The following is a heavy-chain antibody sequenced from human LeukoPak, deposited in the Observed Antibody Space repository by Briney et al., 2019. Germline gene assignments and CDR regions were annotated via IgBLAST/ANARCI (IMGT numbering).Heavy chain of an antibody. Sequence: GGSLRLSCAASGFTFSSYEMNWVRQAPGKGLEWVSYISSSGSTIYYADSVKGRFTISRDNAGNSLFLQMSSLRAEDTAVYFCARDHSGWYNYYFDSWGQGTLVTVSS. CDR2: ISSSGSTI. D-gene: IGHD6-19*01. V-gene: IGHV3-48*03. CDR3: ARDHSGWYNYYFDS. CDR1: GFTFSSYE. J-gene: IGHJ4*02.